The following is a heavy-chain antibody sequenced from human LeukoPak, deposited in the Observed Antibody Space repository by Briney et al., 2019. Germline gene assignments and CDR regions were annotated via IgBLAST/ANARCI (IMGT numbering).Heavy chain of an antibody. V-gene: IGHV1-18*04. J-gene: IGHJ4*02. CDR3: ARYSSGWYGYYFDY. CDR2: ISAYNGNT. Sequence: ASVKVSCKASGYTFTSYGISWVRQAPGQRLEWMGWISAYNGNTNYAQKLQGRVTMTTDTSTSTAYMELRSLRSDDTAVYYCARYSSGWYGYYFDYWGQGTLVTVSS. D-gene: IGHD6-19*01. CDR1: GYTFTSYG.